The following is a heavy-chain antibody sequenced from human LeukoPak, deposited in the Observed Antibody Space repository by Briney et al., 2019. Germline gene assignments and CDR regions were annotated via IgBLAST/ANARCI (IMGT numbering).Heavy chain of an antibody. CDR2: IYYSGST. D-gene: IGHD6-19*01. CDR1: GGSISSSSYY. Sequence: SETLSLTCTVSGGSISSSSYYWGWIRQPPGKGLEWIGSIYYSGSTYYNPSLKSRVTISVDTSKNQLSLKLSSVTAADTAVYYCARDQNWSSGWYSGFDPWGQGTLVTVSS. J-gene: IGHJ5*02. CDR3: ARDQNWSSGWYSGFDP. V-gene: IGHV4-39*07.